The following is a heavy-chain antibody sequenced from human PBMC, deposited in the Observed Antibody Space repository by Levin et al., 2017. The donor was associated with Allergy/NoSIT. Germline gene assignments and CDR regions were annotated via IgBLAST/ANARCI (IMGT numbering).Heavy chain of an antibody. V-gene: IGHV3-11*01. J-gene: IGHJ4*02. D-gene: IGHD6-19*01. Sequence: GESLKISCAASGFTFSDYYMSWIRQAPGKGLEWVSYISSSGSTIYYADSVKGRFTISRDNAKNSLYLQMNSLRAEDTAVYYCARGGARGSGWYPFDYWGQGTLVTVSS. CDR1: GFTFSDYY. CDR2: ISSSGSTI. CDR3: ARGGARGSGWYPFDY.